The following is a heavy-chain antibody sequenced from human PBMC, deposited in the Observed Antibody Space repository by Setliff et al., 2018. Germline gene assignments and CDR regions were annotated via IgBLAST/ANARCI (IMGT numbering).Heavy chain of an antibody. CDR2: IMPGRDT. CDR1: GGTFSHYY. D-gene: IGHD3-10*01. Sequence: SETLSLTCGASGGTFSHYYWTWIRQSPGKGLEWIGEIMPGRDTLYSPSLESRLTITIDTSKSQFSLKLSSVTAADTAVYYCARHATYYYGSGNLPFDSWGQGTLVTVSS. V-gene: IGHV4-34*12. CDR3: ARHATYYYGSGNLPFDS. J-gene: IGHJ4*02.